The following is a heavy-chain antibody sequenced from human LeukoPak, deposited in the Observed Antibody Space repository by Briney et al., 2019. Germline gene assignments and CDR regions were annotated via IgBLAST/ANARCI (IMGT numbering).Heavy chain of an antibody. CDR3: AKDITGTTRFDY. V-gene: IGHV3-23*01. CDR2: ISGSGGNT. J-gene: IGHJ4*02. D-gene: IGHD1-7*01. Sequence: PGASLRLSCAASGFTFSSYAMSWVRQAPGKGLEWVSGISGSGGNTYYADSVKGRFTISRDSSKNTLYLQMDSLSAEDTAVYYCAKDITGTTRFDYWGQGTLVTVSS. CDR1: GFTFSSYA.